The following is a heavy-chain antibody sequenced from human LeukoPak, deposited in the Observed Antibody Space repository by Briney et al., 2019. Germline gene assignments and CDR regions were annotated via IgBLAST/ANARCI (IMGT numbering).Heavy chain of an antibody. D-gene: IGHD3-22*01. CDR2: IYHSGST. V-gene: IGHV4-38-2*02. J-gene: IGHJ4*02. Sequence: SETLSLTCTVSGGSISSGYYWGWIRQPPGKGLEWIGSIYHSGSTYYNPSLKSRVTISVDTSKNQFSLKLSSVTAADTAVYYCASSPDRSGRAHYYFDYWGQGTLVTVSS. CDR1: GGSISSGYY. CDR3: ASSPDRSGRAHYYFDY.